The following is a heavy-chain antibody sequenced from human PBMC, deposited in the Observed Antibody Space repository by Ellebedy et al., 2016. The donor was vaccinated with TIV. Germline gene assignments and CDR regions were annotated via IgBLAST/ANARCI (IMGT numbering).Heavy chain of an antibody. D-gene: IGHD1-1*01. V-gene: IGHV4-31*03. Sequence: MPSETLSPTCTVSGASISSGGYYWSWIRQQPGKALEWIGYIYYRGTTSYNPSLKSRVTLSVDTSKNQFSLELTSVTAADTAAYYCARGGYELFYWGRGILVTVPS. CDR1: GASISSGGYY. CDR3: ARGGYELFY. J-gene: IGHJ4*02. CDR2: IYYRGTT.